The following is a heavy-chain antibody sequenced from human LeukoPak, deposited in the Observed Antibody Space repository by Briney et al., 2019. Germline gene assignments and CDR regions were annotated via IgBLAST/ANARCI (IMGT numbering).Heavy chain of an antibody. D-gene: IGHD4-17*01. CDR3: AKETSTGSFPH. CDR1: GFTFDDYA. CDR2: ISWNSGSI. V-gene: IGHV3-9*01. Sequence: PGGSLRLSGAASGFTFDDYAMHWVRQAPGKGLEWVSGISWNSGSIGYADSVKGRLTISRDNAKNSLYLQMNSLRAEDTALYYCAKETSTGSFPHWGQGTLVTVSS. J-gene: IGHJ4*02.